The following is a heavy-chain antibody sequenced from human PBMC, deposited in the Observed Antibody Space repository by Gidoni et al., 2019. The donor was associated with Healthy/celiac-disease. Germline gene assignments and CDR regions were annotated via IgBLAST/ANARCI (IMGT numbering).Heavy chain of an antibody. CDR1: GFTFSRYS. Sequence: EVQLVESGGGLVQPGGSLRLSCAASGFTFSRYSMNWVRQAPGKGLEWFSSISSSSSYIYYADSVKGRFTISRDNAKNSLYLQMNSLRAEDTAVYYCARLYLNDYGDYWGQGTLVTVSS. CDR2: ISSSSSYI. CDR3: ARLYLNDYGDY. J-gene: IGHJ4*02. V-gene: IGHV3-21*01.